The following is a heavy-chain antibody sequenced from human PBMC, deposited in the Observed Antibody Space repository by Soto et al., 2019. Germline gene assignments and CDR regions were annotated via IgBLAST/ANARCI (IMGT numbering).Heavy chain of an antibody. D-gene: IGHD3-10*01. CDR3: ARGWFGPDV. J-gene: IGHJ6*04. CDR1: EFTFSGRS. V-gene: IGHV3-74*01. CDR2: IDKVGTDS. Sequence: EVQLVESGGGLVQPGGSLRLSCAASEFTFSGRSVHWVRQAPGKGLVWVSGIDKVGTDSTYAGSVKGRFTSSRDNAKNTVYLQMDSLRVEYTAAYYCARGWFGPDVWGKGTTVTVSS.